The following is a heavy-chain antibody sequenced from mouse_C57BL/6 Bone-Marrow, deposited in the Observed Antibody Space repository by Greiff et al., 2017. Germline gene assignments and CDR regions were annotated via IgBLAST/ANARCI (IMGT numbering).Heavy chain of an antibody. V-gene: IGHV2-6*01. CDR3: ARHWDGGFAY. Sequence: VHLVESGPGLVAPSQSLSITCTVSGFSLTSYGVDWVRQSPGKGLEWLGVIWGVGSTNYNSALKSRLSISKDNSKSQVFLKMNSLQTDDTAMYYSARHWDGGFAYWGQGTLVTVSA. CDR1: GFSLTSYG. J-gene: IGHJ3*01. CDR2: IWGVGST. D-gene: IGHD4-1*01.